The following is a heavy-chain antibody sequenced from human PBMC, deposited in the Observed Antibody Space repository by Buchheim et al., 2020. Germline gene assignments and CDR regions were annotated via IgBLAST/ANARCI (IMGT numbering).Heavy chain of an antibody. J-gene: IGHJ4*02. V-gene: IGHV3-7*01. CDR3: ARLSYNWNDCDYFDY. D-gene: IGHD1-20*01. Sequence: EVQLVESGGGLVQPGGSLRLSCAASGFTFSSYWMSWVRQAPGKGLEWVANIKQDGSEKYYVESVKGRFTISRDNAKNSLYLQMNSLRAEDTAVYYCARLSYNWNDCDYFDYWGQGTL. CDR2: IKQDGSEK. CDR1: GFTFSSYW.